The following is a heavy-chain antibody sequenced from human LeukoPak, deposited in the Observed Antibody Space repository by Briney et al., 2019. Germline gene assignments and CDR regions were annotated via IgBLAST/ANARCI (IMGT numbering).Heavy chain of an antibody. Sequence: GGSLRLSCAASGFTFSSYSMNWVRQAPGKGLEWVSSISSSSSYIYYADSVKGRFTISRDNAMNSLYLQMNSLRAEDTAVYYCARDPSHCSSTSCYAAVGYGMDVWGQGTTVTVSS. J-gene: IGHJ6*02. CDR2: ISSSSSYI. CDR3: ARDPSHCSSTSCYAAVGYGMDV. D-gene: IGHD2-2*01. CDR1: GFTFSSYS. V-gene: IGHV3-21*01.